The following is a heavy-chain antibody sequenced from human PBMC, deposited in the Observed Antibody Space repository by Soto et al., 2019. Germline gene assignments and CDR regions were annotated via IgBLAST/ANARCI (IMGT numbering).Heavy chain of an antibody. V-gene: IGHV3-30-3*01. D-gene: IGHD4-4*01. Sequence: GGSLRLSCAASGFTFSSYAMHWVRQAPGKGLERVAVISYDGSNKYYADSVKGRFTISRDNSKNTLYLQMNSLRAEDTAVYYCARGSRTTQAFDYWGQGTLVTVSS. CDR2: ISYDGSNK. J-gene: IGHJ4*02. CDR1: GFTFSSYA. CDR3: ARGSRTTQAFDY.